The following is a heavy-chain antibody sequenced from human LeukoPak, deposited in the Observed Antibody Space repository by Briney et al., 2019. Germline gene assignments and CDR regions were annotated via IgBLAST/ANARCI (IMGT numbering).Heavy chain of an antibody. J-gene: IGHJ5*02. V-gene: IGHV4-59*08. D-gene: IGHD5-24*01. CDR3: ARRRDGYLNWFDP. Sequence: PSETLSLTCTVSGGSISSYYWSWIRQPPGKGLEWIGYIYYSGSPNYNPSLKSRVTISIDTSKNQFSLKLSSVTAADTAVYYCARRRDGYLNWFDPWGQGTLVTVSS. CDR1: GGSISSYY. CDR2: IYYSGSP.